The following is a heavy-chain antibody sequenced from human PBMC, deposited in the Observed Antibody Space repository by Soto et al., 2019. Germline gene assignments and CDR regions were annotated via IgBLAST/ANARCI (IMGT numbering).Heavy chain of an antibody. CDR2: IDPSDSYT. CDR3: ARSCSSTSCYTLEGSPTGYYGMDV. CDR1: GYSFTSYW. D-gene: IGHD2-2*02. Sequence: LKISCKGSGYSFTSYWISWVRQMPGKGLEWMGRIDPSDSYTNYSPSFQGHVTISADKSISTAYLQWSSLKASDTAMYYCARSCSSTSCYTLEGSPTGYYGMDVWGQGTTVTVSS. V-gene: IGHV5-10-1*01. J-gene: IGHJ6*02.